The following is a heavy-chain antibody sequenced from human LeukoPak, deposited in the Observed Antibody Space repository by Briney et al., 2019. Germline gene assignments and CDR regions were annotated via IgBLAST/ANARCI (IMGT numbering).Heavy chain of an antibody. V-gene: IGHV3-30*18. Sequence: GGSLRLSCAASGFAFSSYGMHWVRQAPRKGLEWVAVISYDGSNKYNAYSVKGRFTISRDNSKNTVYLQMNSLRAEDTAVYYCAKVRYSSSYYYGMDFWGQGTMVTVSS. CDR1: GFAFSSYG. D-gene: IGHD6-13*01. J-gene: IGHJ6*02. CDR2: ISYDGSNK. CDR3: AKVRYSSSYYYGMDF.